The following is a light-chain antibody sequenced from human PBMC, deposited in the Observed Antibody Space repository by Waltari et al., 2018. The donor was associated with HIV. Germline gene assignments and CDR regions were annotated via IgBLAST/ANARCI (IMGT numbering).Light chain of an antibody. Sequence: DIQMTQSPSFLSASVGDRVTIACRASQTVSNYLNWYQQKLGKAPKLLIYAISSLKSGVPSRFSGSGSETDFTLTISSLQPEDSATYYCQQTYNIPTFGGGTKVEI. CDR3: QQTYNIPT. J-gene: IGKJ4*01. CDR1: QTVSNY. V-gene: IGKV1-39*01. CDR2: AIS.